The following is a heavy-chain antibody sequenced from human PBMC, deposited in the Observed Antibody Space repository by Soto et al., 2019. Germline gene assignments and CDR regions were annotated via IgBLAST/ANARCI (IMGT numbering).Heavy chain of an antibody. CDR1: GGTFSSYA. Sequence: SVKVSCKASGGTFSSYAISWVRQAPGQGLEWMGGIIPIFGTANYAQKFQGRVTITADKSTSTAYMELSSLRSEDTAVYYCARTMVVPADRPQYYFDYWGQGTLVTVSS. D-gene: IGHD2-2*01. J-gene: IGHJ4*02. V-gene: IGHV1-69*06. CDR2: IIPIFGTA. CDR3: ARTMVVPADRPQYYFDY.